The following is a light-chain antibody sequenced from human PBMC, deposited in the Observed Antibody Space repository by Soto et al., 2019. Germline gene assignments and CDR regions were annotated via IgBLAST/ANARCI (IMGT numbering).Light chain of an antibody. CDR2: GAS. J-gene: IGKJ1*01. CDR1: QSVSSSY. V-gene: IGKV3D-20*02. CDR3: QQYNNWPRT. Sequence: EIVLTQSPGPLSLSPGERATLSCRASQSVSSSYLAWYQQKPGQAPRLLIYGASSRATGIPDRFSVSGSGTEFSLTISSLQAEDFAVYYCQQYNNWPRTFGQGTKVEIK.